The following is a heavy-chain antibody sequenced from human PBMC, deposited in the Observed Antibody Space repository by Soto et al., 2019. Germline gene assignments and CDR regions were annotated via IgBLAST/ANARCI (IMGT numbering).Heavy chain of an antibody. D-gene: IGHD2-15*01. CDR1: GGSISSYY. Sequence: SETLSLTCTVSGGSISSYYWSWIRQPPGKGLEWIGYVHYTGGTYYNPSLMSRVTMSVDTSKNQFSLKLNSVTAADTAAYFCARHRVGGSSYNFDYWGQGILVTVSS. CDR2: VHYTGGT. CDR3: ARHRVGGSSYNFDY. J-gene: IGHJ4*02. V-gene: IGHV4-59*08.